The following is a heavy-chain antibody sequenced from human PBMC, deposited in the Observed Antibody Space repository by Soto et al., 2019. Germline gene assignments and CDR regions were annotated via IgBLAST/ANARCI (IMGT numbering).Heavy chain of an antibody. D-gene: IGHD2-15*01. CDR3: ARRTVHCGGGSRYPIDAFDI. Sequence: SETLSLTCTVSGGSISSYYWSWIRQPPGKGLEWIGYIYYSGSTNYNPSLKSRVTISVDTSKNQFSLKLSSVTAADTAVYYCARRTVHCGGGSRYPIDAFDIWGQGTMVTVSS. CDR1: GGSISSYY. V-gene: IGHV4-59*08. J-gene: IGHJ3*02. CDR2: IYYSGST.